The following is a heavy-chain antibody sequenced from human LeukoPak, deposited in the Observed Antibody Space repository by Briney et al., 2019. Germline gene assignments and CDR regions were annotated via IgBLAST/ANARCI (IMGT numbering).Heavy chain of an antibody. CDR1: GFTFSSYG. Sequence: GGSLRLSCAASGFTFSSYGMHWVRQAPGKGLEWVAVIWYDGSNKYYADSVKGRFTISRDNSKNTLYLQMNSLRAEDTAVYYCARGNILTGYYNFDYWGQGTLATVSS. D-gene: IGHD3-9*01. CDR3: ARGNILTGYYNFDY. V-gene: IGHV3-33*01. CDR2: IWYDGSNK. J-gene: IGHJ4*02.